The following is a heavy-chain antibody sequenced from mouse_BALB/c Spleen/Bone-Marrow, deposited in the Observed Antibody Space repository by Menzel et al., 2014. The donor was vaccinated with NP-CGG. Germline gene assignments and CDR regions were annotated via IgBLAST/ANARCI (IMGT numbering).Heavy chain of an antibody. CDR1: GFTFSSYG. V-gene: IGHV5-6-3*01. Sequence: EVQLVESGGGLVQPGGSLKLSCAASGFTFSSYGMSWVRQTPDKRLELVASINNNGGSTYYPDSVKGRFTISRDNAKNTLSLQMSSLKSEDTAMYYCARGNYGNYVDYFDYWGQGTTLTVSS. J-gene: IGHJ2*01. CDR2: INNNGGST. D-gene: IGHD2-1*01. CDR3: ARGNYGNYVDYFDY.